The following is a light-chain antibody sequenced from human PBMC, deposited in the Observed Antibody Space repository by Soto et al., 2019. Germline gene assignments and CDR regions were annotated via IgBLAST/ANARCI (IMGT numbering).Light chain of an antibody. CDR3: QQYYTWPVT. Sequence: IVMTQSPATLSVSPGERVTISCRASQSVTNTLAWYQHNPGQAPRLLISYASRGATGIPSRFSGSGSGTDFTLTINSLQSEDFAVYYCQQYYTWPVTFGGGTKVDIK. CDR1: QSVTNT. J-gene: IGKJ4*01. CDR2: YAS. V-gene: IGKV3-15*01.